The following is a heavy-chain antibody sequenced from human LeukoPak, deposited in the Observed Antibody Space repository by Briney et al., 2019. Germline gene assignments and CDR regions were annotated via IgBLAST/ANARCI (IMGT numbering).Heavy chain of an antibody. CDR2: ISGRGDYT. D-gene: IGHD4-17*01. J-gene: IGHJ4*02. CDR3: ARGYGALAG. CDR1: GLTFSDHG. Sequence: GGSLRLSCEAFGLTFSDHGMNWVGQAPGRGREWVSTISGRGDYTYYADSVKGQFTISRDNSNNKMYLQINTLRAEDTAVYSCARGYGALAGWGQGTLVTVSS. V-gene: IGHV3-23*01.